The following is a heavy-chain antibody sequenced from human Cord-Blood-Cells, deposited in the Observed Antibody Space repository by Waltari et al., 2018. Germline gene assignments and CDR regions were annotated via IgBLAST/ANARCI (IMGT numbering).Heavy chain of an antibody. D-gene: IGHD1-1*01. V-gene: IGHV1-18*01. CDR2: ISAYNGNT. CDR3: ARRERYNWNEGAFDI. Sequence: QVQLVQSGAEVKKPGASVKVSCKATGYTFTSSGISWVRQAPGQGLEWMGWISAYNGNTNYAQKLQGRVTMTTDTSTSTAYMELRSLRSDDTAVYYCARRERYNWNEGAFDIWGQGTMVTVSS. J-gene: IGHJ3*02. CDR1: GYTFTSSG.